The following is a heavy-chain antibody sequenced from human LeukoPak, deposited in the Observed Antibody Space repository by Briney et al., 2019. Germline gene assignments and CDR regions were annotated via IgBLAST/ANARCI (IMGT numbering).Heavy chain of an antibody. CDR2: TNPNSGGT. V-gene: IGHV1-2*02. CDR3: ARSRGRHIAAAGWAIDY. Sequence: ASVKVSCKASGYTFTGHYMHWVRQAPGQGLEWMGWTNPNSGGTNYAQKFQGRVTMTRDTSISTAYMELSRLRSDDTAVYYCARSRGRHIAAAGWAIDYWGQGTLVTVSS. CDR1: GYTFTGHY. J-gene: IGHJ4*02. D-gene: IGHD6-13*01.